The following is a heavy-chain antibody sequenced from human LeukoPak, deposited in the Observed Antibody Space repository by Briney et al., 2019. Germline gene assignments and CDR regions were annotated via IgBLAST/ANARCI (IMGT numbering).Heavy chain of an antibody. V-gene: IGHV1-46*01. CDR1: GYTFTSYY. Sequence: GASVKVSCKASGYTFTSYYMHWVRQAPGQGLEWMGIINPSGGSTSYAQKFQGKVTMTRDTSTSTVYMELSSLRSEDTAVYYCARGGRVVATIGPAYCGGDCYRFDYWGQGTLVTVSS. D-gene: IGHD2-21*02. CDR2: INPSGGST. CDR3: ARGGRVVATIGPAYCGGDCYRFDY. J-gene: IGHJ4*02.